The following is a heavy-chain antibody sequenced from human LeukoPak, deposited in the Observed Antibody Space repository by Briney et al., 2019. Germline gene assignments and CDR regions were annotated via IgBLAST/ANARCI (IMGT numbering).Heavy chain of an antibody. CDR2: INSDGSWT. Sequence: GGSLRLSCAASGNYWTHWVRQAPGKGLVWVSHINSDGSWTSYADSVKGRFTISKDNAKNTVYLQMNNLRAEDTAVYYCVSFYETYWGRGTLVTASS. D-gene: IGHD2-2*01. CDR3: VSFYETY. V-gene: IGHV3-74*01. J-gene: IGHJ4*02. CDR1: GNYW.